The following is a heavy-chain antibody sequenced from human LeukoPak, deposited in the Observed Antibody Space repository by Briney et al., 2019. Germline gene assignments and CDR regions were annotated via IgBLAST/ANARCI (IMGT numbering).Heavy chain of an antibody. D-gene: IGHD3-16*01. CDR1: GYTFTSYG. CDR3: ARAMITFGGVTSFDY. J-gene: IGHJ4*02. CDR2: ISAYNGNT. V-gene: IGHV1-18*01. Sequence: GASVKVSCKASGYTFTSYGISWVRQAPGQGLEWMGWISAYNGNTNYAQKLQGRVTMTTDTSTSTAYMELRSLRSDDTAVYYCARAMITFGGVTSFDYWGQGTLVIVSS.